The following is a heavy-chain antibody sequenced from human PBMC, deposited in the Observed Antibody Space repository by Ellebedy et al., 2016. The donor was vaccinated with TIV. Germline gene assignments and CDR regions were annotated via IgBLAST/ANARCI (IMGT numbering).Heavy chain of an antibody. CDR3: ATPGIRGEVVPAAIGGGDAFDI. CDR2: ISGSGGST. CDR1: GFTFSSYG. D-gene: IGHD2-2*01. Sequence: GESLKISCAASGFTFSSYGMHWVRQAPGKGLEWVSAISGSGGSTYYADSVKGRFTISRDNSKNTLYLQMNSLRAEDTAVYYCATPGIRGEVVPAAIGGGDAFDIWGQGTMVTVSS. V-gene: IGHV3-23*01. J-gene: IGHJ3*02.